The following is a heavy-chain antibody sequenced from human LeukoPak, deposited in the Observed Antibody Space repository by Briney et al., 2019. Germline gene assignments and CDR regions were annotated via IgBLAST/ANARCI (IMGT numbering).Heavy chain of an antibody. CDR2: IYSSGVT. CDR3: ARGDDYSNWFDP. CDR1: GGSISSGPYY. Sequence: SETLSLTCTVSGGSISSGPYYWSWIRQPAGKGLQWIGRIYSSGVTNYNPSLKSRVTISVDTSKNRFSLKLSSVTAADTAVYYCARGDDYSNWFDPWGQGTLVTVSS. D-gene: IGHD3-16*01. V-gene: IGHV4-61*02. J-gene: IGHJ5*02.